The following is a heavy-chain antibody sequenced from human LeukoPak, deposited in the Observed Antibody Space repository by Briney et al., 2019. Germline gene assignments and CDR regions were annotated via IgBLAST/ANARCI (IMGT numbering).Heavy chain of an antibody. Sequence: GGSLRLSCAASGFTFDDYTMHWVRQAPGQGLEWVSLISWDGGSTYYADSVKSRFTISRDNSNNSLYLQMNSLRTEDTALYYCAKATRTYYDFWSGPDPHDAFDIWGQGTMVTVSS. J-gene: IGHJ3*02. CDR2: ISWDGGST. CDR3: AKATRTYYDFWSGPDPHDAFDI. CDR1: GFTFDDYT. D-gene: IGHD3-3*01. V-gene: IGHV3-43*01.